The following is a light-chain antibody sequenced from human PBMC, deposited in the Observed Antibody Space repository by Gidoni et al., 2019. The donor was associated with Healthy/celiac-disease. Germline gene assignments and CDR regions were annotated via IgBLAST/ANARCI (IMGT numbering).Light chain of an antibody. CDR3: QQYDNLPPLLT. CDR2: DAS. V-gene: IGKV1-33*01. CDR1: QDISNY. Sequence: IQMPRSPSSLSASVGDRVTITCQASQDISNYLNWYQQKPGKAPKLLIYDASNLETGVPSRFSGSGSGTDFTFTISSLQPEDIATYYCQQYDNLPPLLTFGGGTKVEIK. J-gene: IGKJ4*01.